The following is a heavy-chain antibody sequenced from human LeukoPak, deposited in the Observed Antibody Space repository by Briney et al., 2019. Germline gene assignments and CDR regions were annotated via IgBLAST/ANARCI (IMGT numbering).Heavy chain of an antibody. V-gene: IGHV4-39*07. CDR1: GFTFSSYE. CDR3: ARGMAAAYDYNWSDP. CDR2: IYYSGST. Sequence: GSLRLSCAASGFTFSSYEMNWVRQAPGKGLEWIGTIYYSGSTYYNPSLKSRVNMSVDTTKNQFSLKLSSVTAADTAVYFCARGMAAAYDYNWSDPWGQGILVTVSS. D-gene: IGHD5-12*01. J-gene: IGHJ5*02.